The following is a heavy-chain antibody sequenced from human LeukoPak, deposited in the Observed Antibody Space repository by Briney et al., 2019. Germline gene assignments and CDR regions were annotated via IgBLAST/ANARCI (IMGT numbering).Heavy chain of an antibody. D-gene: IGHD3-3*02. J-gene: IGHJ4*02. CDR3: ARAGRRVLGGTLYYFDY. CDR2: FNHNSGGT. Sequence: ASVKVPCKASGHSFTGYYMHWVRQAPGEGLEWMGWFNHNSGGTKYAQKFQGRVTMTRDTSISSAYMELSRLRSDDTAVYYCARAGRRVLGGTLYYFDYWGQGTLVTVSS. CDR1: GHSFTGYY. V-gene: IGHV1-2*02.